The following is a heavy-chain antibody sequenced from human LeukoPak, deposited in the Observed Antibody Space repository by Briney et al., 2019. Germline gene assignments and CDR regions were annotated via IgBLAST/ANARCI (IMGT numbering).Heavy chain of an antibody. Sequence: ASLKVSCKTSGYTFTHYVISWVRQAPGQGLEWMGRISPYNGNTKYAQKLQGRVTMTTDTSTSTDYMELRSLRSDDTAVYYCARGGVEMATMFYYYYYMDVWGKGTTVTVSS. J-gene: IGHJ6*03. CDR1: GYTFTHYV. CDR2: ISPYNGNT. V-gene: IGHV1-18*01. D-gene: IGHD5-24*01. CDR3: ARGGVEMATMFYYYYYMDV.